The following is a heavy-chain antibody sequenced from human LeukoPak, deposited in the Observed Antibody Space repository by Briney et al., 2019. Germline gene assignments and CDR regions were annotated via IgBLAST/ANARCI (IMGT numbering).Heavy chain of an antibody. J-gene: IGHJ3*02. V-gene: IGHV1-24*01. CDR2: FDPEDGET. D-gene: IGHD5-18*01. CDR1: GYTLTELS. Sequence: ASVKVSCKVSGYTLTELSMHWVRQAPGKGLEWMGGFDPEDGETIYAQKFQGRVTMTEDTSTDTAYTELSSLRSEDTAVYYCATGGEGYSDAFDIWGQGTMVTVSS. CDR3: ATGGEGYSDAFDI.